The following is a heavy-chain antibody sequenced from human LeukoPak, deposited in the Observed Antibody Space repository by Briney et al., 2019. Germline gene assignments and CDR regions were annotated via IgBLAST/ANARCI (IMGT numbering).Heavy chain of an antibody. CDR3: ARVTITIFGVVQPSLDH. CDR2: INHSGAT. CDR1: GASFSGFY. Sequence: SETLSLTCAVSGASFSGFYWSWIRQPPGKRLEWVGEINHSGATNYNPSLKSRVTISVDTSKKQFSLNLSSVTAADTGEYYCARVTITIFGVVQPSLDHWGQGILVIVSS. J-gene: IGHJ4*02. D-gene: IGHD3-3*01. V-gene: IGHV4-34*01.